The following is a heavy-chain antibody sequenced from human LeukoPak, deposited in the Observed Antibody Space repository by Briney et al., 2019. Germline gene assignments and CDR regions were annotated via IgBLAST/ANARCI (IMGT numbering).Heavy chain of an antibody. Sequence: SGGSLRLSCATSGIIFSNHWMHWARQAPGKGLVWVSNINQDGSVTYYADSVKGRYTISRDNAKNTLYLQMNSLRAEDTAVYYCAILTNYYDSGRYYSLPNFFDYWGQGTLVTVSS. CDR1: GIIFSNHW. CDR2: INQDGSVT. CDR3: AILTNYYDSGRYYSLPNFFDY. D-gene: IGHD3-22*01. V-gene: IGHV3-74*01. J-gene: IGHJ4*02.